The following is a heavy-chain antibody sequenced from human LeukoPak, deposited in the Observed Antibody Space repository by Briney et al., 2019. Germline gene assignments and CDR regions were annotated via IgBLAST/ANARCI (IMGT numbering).Heavy chain of an antibody. CDR3: ARGQRSYFRAVDD. V-gene: IGHV4-38-2*01. CDR2: IYHSGST. CDR1: GYSISSGYY. Sequence: TSETLSLTCAVSGYSISSGYYWGWIRQPPGKGLEWIGSIYHSGSTYYNPSLKSRVTISVDTSKNQFSLKLSSVTAADTAVYYCARGQRSYFRAVDDWGQGTLVTVSS. J-gene: IGHJ4*02. D-gene: IGHD1-26*01.